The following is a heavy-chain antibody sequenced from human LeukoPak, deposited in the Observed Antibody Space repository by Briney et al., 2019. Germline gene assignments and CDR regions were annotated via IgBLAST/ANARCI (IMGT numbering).Heavy chain of an antibody. Sequence: PGGSLRLSCAASGFTFSSYAMSWVRQAPGKGLEWVSAISGSGGSTYYADSVKGRFTISCDNSKNTLYLQMNSLRAEDTAVYYCARRSRSGDAYYFDYWGQGTLVTVSS. CDR3: ARRSRSGDAYYFDY. CDR1: GFTFSSYA. V-gene: IGHV3-23*01. CDR2: ISGSGGST. J-gene: IGHJ4*02. D-gene: IGHD6-25*01.